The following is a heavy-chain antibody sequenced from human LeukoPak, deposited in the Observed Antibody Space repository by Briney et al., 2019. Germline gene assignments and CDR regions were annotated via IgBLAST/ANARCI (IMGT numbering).Heavy chain of an antibody. J-gene: IGHJ4*02. V-gene: IGHV4-39*01. D-gene: IGHD2-21*02. CDR1: GASISNSSHY. CDR2: IYYTGTT. CDR3: ARRVVTRNPFDY. Sequence: SETLSLTCIVSGASISNSSHYWGWIRQPPGKGLEWIGNIYYTGTTYYAPSLKSRVTISIDTSKSQFSLKVSSVTAADTAVYYCARRVVTRNPFDYWGQGTLVTVSS.